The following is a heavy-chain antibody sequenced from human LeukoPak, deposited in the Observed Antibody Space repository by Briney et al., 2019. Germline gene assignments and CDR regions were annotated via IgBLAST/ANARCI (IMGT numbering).Heavy chain of an antibody. CDR2: ISYSGST. V-gene: IGHV4-59*01. CDR3: ARVGRGDYVWGSYSFDY. CDR1: SDSISSYH. J-gene: IGHJ4*02. D-gene: IGHD3-16*01. Sequence: SETLSLTCTVSSDSISSYHWSWIRQPPGKGLEWIGYISYSGSTNYNPSLKSRVTISVDTSENQFSLKVSSVTAADTAVYYCARVGRGDYVWGSYSFDYWSQGTLVTVSS.